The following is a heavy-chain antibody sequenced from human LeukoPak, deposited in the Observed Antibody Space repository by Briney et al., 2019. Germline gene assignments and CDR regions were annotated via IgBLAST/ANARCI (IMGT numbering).Heavy chain of an antibody. CDR2: VHPNSGNT. V-gene: IGHV1-8*01. Sequence: ASVKVCCKTTGYPFTTWEINCVRKAAGQGLEWMGWVHPNSGNTAYAQKFQRRITMTRATSISTAYMELSGLRFDDTAVYFCARGPRNDPWGQGTLVTVCS. CDR1: GYPFTTWE. J-gene: IGHJ5*02. CDR3: ARGPRNDP. D-gene: IGHD1-14*01.